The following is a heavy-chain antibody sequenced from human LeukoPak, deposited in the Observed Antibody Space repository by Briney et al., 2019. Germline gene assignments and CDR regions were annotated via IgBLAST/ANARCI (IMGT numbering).Heavy chain of an antibody. J-gene: IGHJ4*02. CDR3: ARGISSSWPFDY. V-gene: IGHV4-59*01. CDR1: GGSISSYY. Sequence: SETLSLTCTVSGGSISSYYWSWIRQPPGKGLEWIGYIYYSGSTSYNPSLKSRVTISVDTSKNQFSLKLSSVTAADTAVYYCARGISSSWPFDYWGQGTLVTVSS. CDR2: IYYSGST. D-gene: IGHD6-13*01.